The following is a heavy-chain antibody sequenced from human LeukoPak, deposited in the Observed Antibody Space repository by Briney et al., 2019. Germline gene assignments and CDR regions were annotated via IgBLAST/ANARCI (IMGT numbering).Heavy chain of an antibody. CDR3: ARDYYDSSGYFFWAFGI. J-gene: IGHJ3*02. Sequence: PGGSLRLSCAASGFTVSSNYMSWVRQAPGKGLEWVSVIYSGGSTYYADSVKGRFTISRDNSKNTLYLQMNSLRAEDTAVYYCARDYYDSSGYFFWAFGIWGQGTMVTVSS. CDR1: GFTVSSNY. CDR2: IYSGGST. V-gene: IGHV3-53*01. D-gene: IGHD3-22*01.